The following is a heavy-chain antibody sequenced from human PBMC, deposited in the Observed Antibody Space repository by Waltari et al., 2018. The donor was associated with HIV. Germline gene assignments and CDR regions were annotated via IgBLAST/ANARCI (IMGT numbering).Heavy chain of an antibody. CDR2: IYYSGST. CDR1: GCSLSSYY. J-gene: IGHJ4*02. D-gene: IGHD2-2*01. Sequence: QVQLQESGPGLVKPSETLSLTCTVSGCSLSSYYWSWLRQPPGKRLEWIGYIYYSGSTNYNPSLKSRVTISVDTSKNQFSLKLSSVTAADTAVYYCARAEVVPAAMLGYWGQGTLVTVSS. CDR3: ARAEVVPAAMLGY. V-gene: IGHV4-59*01.